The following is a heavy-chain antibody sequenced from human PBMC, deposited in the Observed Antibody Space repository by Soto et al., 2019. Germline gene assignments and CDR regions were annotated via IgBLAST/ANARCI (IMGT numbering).Heavy chain of an antibody. CDR3: ARAEYHGACDI. CDR2: ISTGSIYT. CDR1: GFTFSDYY. Sequence: QVQMVESGGGLVKPGGSLRLSCAVSGFTFSDYYMSWIRQAPGTGLEWISYISTGSIYTNYADSVKGRFTISRDNAKNSLYLQMNSLRAEDTAVYYCARAEYHGACDIWGQGTMVRVSS. J-gene: IGHJ3*02. D-gene: IGHD2-2*01. V-gene: IGHV3-11*05.